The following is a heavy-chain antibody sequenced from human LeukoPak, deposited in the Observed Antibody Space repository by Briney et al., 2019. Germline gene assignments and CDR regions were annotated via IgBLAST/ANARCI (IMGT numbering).Heavy chain of an antibody. CDR3: VRDYKYYFDASGYYDTFDY. Sequence: GGSLRLSCVVSGFTFSNYSMNWVRQAPGKGLEWVSSISRSSSYIYYADSVKGRFTISRDNAKNSLYLQMNSLRAEDTAVYYCVRDYKYYFDASGYYDTFDYWGQGTLVTVSS. CDR1: GFTFSNYS. J-gene: IGHJ4*02. D-gene: IGHD3-22*01. V-gene: IGHV3-21*01. CDR2: ISRSSSYI.